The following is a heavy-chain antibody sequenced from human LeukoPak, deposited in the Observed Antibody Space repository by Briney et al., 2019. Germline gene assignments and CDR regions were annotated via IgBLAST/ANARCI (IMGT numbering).Heavy chain of an antibody. J-gene: IGHJ6*03. CDR3: ARAHLNYDSSGEGHYNMDV. CDR2: IYYSGHT. CDR1: GGSMRSQY. V-gene: IGHV4-59*11. D-gene: IGHD3-22*01. Sequence: SETLSLTCTVSGGSMRSQYWSWIRQPPGKGLEWIGYIYYSGHTNYNPSLESRVTISVDTSKNQFSLKLSSVTAADTAVYYCARAHLNYDSSGEGHYNMDVWGKGASVTVSS.